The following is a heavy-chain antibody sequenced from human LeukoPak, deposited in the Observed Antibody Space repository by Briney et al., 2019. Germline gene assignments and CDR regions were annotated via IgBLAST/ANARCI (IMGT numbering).Heavy chain of an antibody. CDR2: INHSGST. D-gene: IGHD5-24*01. CDR1: GGSSSGYY. V-gene: IGHV4-34*01. J-gene: IGHJ3*02. Sequence: SETLSLTCAVYGGSSSGYYWSWIRQPPGKGLEWIGEINHSGSTNYNPSLKSRVTISVDTSKNQFSLKLSSVTAADTAVYYCAKDSGMGMATTFSILDMWGRGTVVTVSS. CDR3: AKDSGMGMATTFSILDM.